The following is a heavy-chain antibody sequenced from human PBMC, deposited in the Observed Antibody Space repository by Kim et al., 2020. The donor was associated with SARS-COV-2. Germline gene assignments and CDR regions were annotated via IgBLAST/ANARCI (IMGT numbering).Heavy chain of an antibody. V-gene: IGHV3-53*01. CDR1: GFTVSSNY. CDR2: LYSGGNT. Sequence: GGSLRLSCAASGFTVSSNYMSWVRQAPGKGLEWVSVLYSGGNTFYADSVKGRITASRDDSKNTVYLQMNSLRAEDTAVSYCARHTVVVTAFGTSAEYFQHWGQGTRVTVSS. D-gene: IGHD2-21*02. J-gene: IGHJ1*01. CDR3: ARHTVVVTAFGTSAEYFQH.